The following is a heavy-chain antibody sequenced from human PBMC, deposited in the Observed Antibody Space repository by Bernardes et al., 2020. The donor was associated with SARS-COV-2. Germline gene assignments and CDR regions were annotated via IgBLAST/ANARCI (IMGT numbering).Heavy chain of an antibody. J-gene: IGHJ4*02. D-gene: IGHD4-17*01. CDR3: ARGIKYGDPYPVEY. CDR1: GGSMSPYY. V-gene: IGHV4-59*01. Sequence: SETLSLTRSVSGGSMSPYYWNWIRQPPGKGLEWIGYIYYTGSTNYNSSLKSRVIISVDTSKNQFSLKVSSVTAADTAVYYCARGIKYGDPYPVEYWGQGILVTVSS. CDR2: IYYTGST.